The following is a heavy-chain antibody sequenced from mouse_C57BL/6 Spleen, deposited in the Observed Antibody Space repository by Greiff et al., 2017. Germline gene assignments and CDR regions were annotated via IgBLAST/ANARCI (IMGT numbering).Heavy chain of an antibody. CDR2: IDPSDSET. D-gene: IGHD4-1*01. V-gene: IGHV1-52*01. J-gene: IGHJ2*01. CDR1: GYTFTSYW. Sequence: QVQLQQPGAELVRPGSSVKLSCKASGYTFTSYWMHWVKQRPIQGLEWIGNIDPSDSETHYNQKFKDKATLTVDKSSSTAYMQLSSLTSEDSAVYYCARGETGTLFDYWGQGTTLTVAS. CDR3: ARGETGTLFDY.